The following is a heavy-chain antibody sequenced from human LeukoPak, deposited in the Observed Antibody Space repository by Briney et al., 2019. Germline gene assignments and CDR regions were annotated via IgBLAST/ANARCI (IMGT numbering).Heavy chain of an antibody. CDR2: INGKRGDT. D-gene: IGHD3-10*01. Sequence: ASVNVSCKASGYTFTGYYMHWVRQAPGQGLEWMGWINGKRGDTNYAQKFQDRVTMTSDTSTSTVYMELSRLTVNDTAGYYFARDHGWGVDYWGQGTLVTVSS. V-gene: IGHV1-2*02. CDR3: ARDHGWGVDY. CDR1: GYTFTGYY. J-gene: IGHJ4*02.